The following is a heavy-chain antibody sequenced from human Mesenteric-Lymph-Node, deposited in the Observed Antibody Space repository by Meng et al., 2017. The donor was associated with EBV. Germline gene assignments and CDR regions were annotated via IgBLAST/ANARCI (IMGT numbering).Heavy chain of an antibody. CDR1: GYTFTTYA. V-gene: IGHV1-3*01. CDR3: ARGRTTVTSRYFDY. CDR2: INVGSGDT. Sequence: QVQFWQSGAEVKKPGASVKVSCKASGYTFTTYAMHWLRQAPGQSLEWMGWINVGSGDTKYLQKLQGRVTITRDTSASTTYLELSSLRSEDTAVYYCARGRTTVTSRYFDYWGQGSLVTVSS. J-gene: IGHJ4*02. D-gene: IGHD4-17*01.